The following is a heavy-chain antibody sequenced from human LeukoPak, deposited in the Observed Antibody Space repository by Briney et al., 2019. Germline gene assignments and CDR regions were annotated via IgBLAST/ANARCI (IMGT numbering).Heavy chain of an antibody. Sequence: GGSLRLSCAASGFSFSSFAMTWVRQAPGKELEWVSSITGGHYATYNTDSVKGRFTISRDNAKNTLYLQMNSLRADDTAIYYCTKDPNGDYIGAFDPWGQGTLVTVSS. V-gene: IGHV3-23*01. CDR1: GFSFSSFA. CDR3: TKDPNGDYIGAFDP. D-gene: IGHD4-17*01. J-gene: IGHJ5*02. CDR2: ITGGHYAT.